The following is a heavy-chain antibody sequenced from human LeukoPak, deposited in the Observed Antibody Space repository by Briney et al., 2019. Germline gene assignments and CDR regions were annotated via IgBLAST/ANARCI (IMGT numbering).Heavy chain of an antibody. J-gene: IGHJ1*01. CDR1: GYTFTSYA. V-gene: IGHV7-4-1*02. CDR3: AGSSGWYVPSEYFQH. CDR2: INTNTGNP. Sequence: ASVKVSCKASGYTFTSYAMNWVRQAPGQGLEWMGWINTNTGNPTYAQGFTGRFVFSLDTSVSTAYLQISSLKAEDTAVYYCAGSSGWYVPSEYFQHCGQGTLVTVSS. D-gene: IGHD6-19*01.